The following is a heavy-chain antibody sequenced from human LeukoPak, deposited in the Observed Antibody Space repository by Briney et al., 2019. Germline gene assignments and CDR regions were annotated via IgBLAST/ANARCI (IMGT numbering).Heavy chain of an antibody. D-gene: IGHD6-19*01. CDR2: TSYSGST. Sequence: SETLSLTCTVSGGSLNNNYWSWVRQPPGKGLEWIGYTSYSGSTNYNPSLESRATISVASSRAQFSLKINSVTAADTAVYFCARHLSDRTTVAGEFDYWGQGILVTVSS. J-gene: IGHJ4*02. CDR3: ARHLSDRTTVAGEFDY. V-gene: IGHV4-59*08. CDR1: GGSLNNNY.